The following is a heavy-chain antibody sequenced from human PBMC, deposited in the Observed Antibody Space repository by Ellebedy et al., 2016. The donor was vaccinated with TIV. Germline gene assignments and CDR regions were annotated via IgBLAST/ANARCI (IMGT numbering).Heavy chain of an antibody. V-gene: IGHV1-69*04. J-gene: IGHJ4*02. CDR3: AREDIAVAGTDY. Sequence: SVKVSXXASGGTFSSYAISWVRQAPGQGLEWMGRIIPILGIANYAQKFQGRVTITADKSTSTAYMELSRLRSDDTAVYYCAREDIAVAGTDYWGQGTLVTVSS. CDR1: GGTFSSYA. D-gene: IGHD6-19*01. CDR2: IIPILGIA.